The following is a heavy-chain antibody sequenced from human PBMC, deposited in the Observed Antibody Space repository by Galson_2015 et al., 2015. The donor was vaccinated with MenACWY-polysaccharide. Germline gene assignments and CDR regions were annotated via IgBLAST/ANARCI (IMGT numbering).Heavy chain of an antibody. CDR2: SYNSGST. Sequence: SETLSLTCTVSGGPISTYYWSWIRQPPGKGLEWIGCSYNSGSTNYNPSLKSRVTVSVDTSKNQFSLRLSSVTAADTAVYYCAATRQWLAFDYWGQGFLVTVSS. V-gene: IGHV4-59*12. J-gene: IGHJ4*02. CDR1: GGPISTYY. D-gene: IGHD6-19*01. CDR3: AATRQWLAFDY.